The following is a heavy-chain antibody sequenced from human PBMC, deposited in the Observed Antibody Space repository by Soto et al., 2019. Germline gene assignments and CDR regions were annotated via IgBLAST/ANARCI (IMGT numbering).Heavy chain of an antibody. J-gene: IGHJ5*02. CDR1: GYTFTGYY. CDR3: ARVPTECSGGSCYSGGFDH. Sequence: QVQLVQSGAEVKKPGASVKVSCKASGYTFTGYYMHWVRQAPGQGLEWMGLINPNRGGTNYAQKFQGWVTMTGDPSISTAYMELSRLRSDDTAVYYCARVPTECSGGSCYSGGFDHWGQGTLVTVSS. V-gene: IGHV1-2*04. D-gene: IGHD2-15*01. CDR2: INPNRGGT.